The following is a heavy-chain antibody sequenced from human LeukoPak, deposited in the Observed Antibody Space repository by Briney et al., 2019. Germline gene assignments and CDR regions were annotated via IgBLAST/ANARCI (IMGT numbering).Heavy chain of an antibody. Sequence: KPWETLSLTCTVSGGSISSSSYYWGRIRQPPGKVLEWIGSIYYSGSTYYNPSLKSRVTISVDTSKNQFSLKLSSVTAADTAVYYCARTVVPAARPLYYYYYMDVWGKGTTVIVSS. J-gene: IGHJ6*03. D-gene: IGHD2-2*02. CDR1: GGSISSSSYY. V-gene: IGHV4-39*01. CDR2: IYYSGST. CDR3: ARTVVPAARPLYYYYYMDV.